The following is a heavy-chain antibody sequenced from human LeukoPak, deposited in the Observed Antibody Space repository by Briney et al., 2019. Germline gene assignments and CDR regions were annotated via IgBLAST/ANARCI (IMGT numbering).Heavy chain of an antibody. CDR3: AKASTAYSSLYYYGMDV. J-gene: IGHJ6*02. V-gene: IGHV3-73*01. CDR2: IRSKVNSYAT. CDR1: GFTLSGST. Sequence: DPGGSLRLSCVASGFTLSGSTMHWVRQASGKGLEWVGRIRSKVNSYATAYAASVEGRFTISRDDSKSTTYLQMNSLRAEDTAVYYCAKASTAYSSLYYYGMDVWGQGTTVTVSS. D-gene: IGHD6-6*01.